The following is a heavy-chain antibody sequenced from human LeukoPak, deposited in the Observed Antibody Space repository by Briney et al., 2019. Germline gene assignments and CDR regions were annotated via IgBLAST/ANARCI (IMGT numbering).Heavy chain of an antibody. V-gene: IGHV1-2*02. D-gene: IGHD3-22*01. Sequence: ASVKVSCKASGYTFTGYYMHWVRQAPGQGLEWMGWINPNSGGTNYAQKFQGRVTMTRDTSISTAYMELRSLRSDDSAVYYCARNWIYYDSSGTKAGGAFDIWGQGTMVTVSS. CDR1: GYTFTGYY. CDR3: ARNWIYYDSSGTKAGGAFDI. J-gene: IGHJ3*02. CDR2: INPNSGGT.